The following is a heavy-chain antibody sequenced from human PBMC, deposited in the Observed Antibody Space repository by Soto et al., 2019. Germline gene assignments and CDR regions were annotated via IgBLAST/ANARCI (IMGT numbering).Heavy chain of an antibody. D-gene: IGHD6-13*01. CDR1: GGSMRNYF. CDR2: IHYSGTT. Sequence: PETLSLTCTVSGGSMRNYFWTWIRQPPGKGLEWIGYIHYSGTTSFFPSYNPSLRSRVTISEDTSKNQFSLKLLSVTTADTAVYFCAAGEASSRNLAPYYLDFWGQGTLVTVSS. V-gene: IGHV4-59*01. CDR3: AAGEASSRNLAPYYLDF. J-gene: IGHJ4*02.